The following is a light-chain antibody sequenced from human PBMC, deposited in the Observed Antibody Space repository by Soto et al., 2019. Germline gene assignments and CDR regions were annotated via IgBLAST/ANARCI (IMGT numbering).Light chain of an antibody. CDR1: QSVSNNY. CDR2: GAS. CDR3: QHYGDSPPWT. J-gene: IGKJ1*01. Sequence: EIVLTQSPGTLSLSPGERATLSCRASQSVSNNYLAWYQQRPRQAPRLLIHGASSRATGIPDRFSGSGSGTDFTLTISRLEPEDVAVYYCQHYGDSPPWTFDQGTKVEIK. V-gene: IGKV3-20*01.